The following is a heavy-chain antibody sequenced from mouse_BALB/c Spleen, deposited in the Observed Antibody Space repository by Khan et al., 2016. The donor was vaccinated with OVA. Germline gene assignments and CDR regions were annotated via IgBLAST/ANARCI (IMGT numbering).Heavy chain of an antibody. J-gene: IGHJ4*01. Sequence: QVQLKQSGPGLVAPSQSLSITCNVSGFSLSRYNIHWVRQPPGKGLEWLGMIWGGGGTDYNSSLKSRLSISKDNSKSQVFLKMSSLKTDDTAMYYCARAYYRYDGYYAMDYWGQGTSVTVSS. D-gene: IGHD2-14*01. CDR3: ARAYYRYDGYYAMDY. CDR2: IWGGGGT. V-gene: IGHV2-6-4*01. CDR1: GFSLSRYN.